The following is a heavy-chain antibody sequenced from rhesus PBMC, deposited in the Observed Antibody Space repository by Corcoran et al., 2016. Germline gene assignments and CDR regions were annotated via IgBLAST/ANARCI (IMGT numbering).Heavy chain of an antibody. CDR3: ARSYYNSWTGYQGDFDY. CDR1: GYSFTTYG. V-gene: IGHV7-193*02. D-gene: IGHD3-3*01. Sequence: QVQLGQSGPEVKQPGASVKVSCKAPGYSFTTYGMNWVRQAPGQVLEWMGWINPIPRNPTEPHGFTERFIFSMDTSVSTLYLQISSLKGEDTAVYYCARSYYNSWTGYQGDFDYWGQGVLVTVSS. J-gene: IGHJ4*01. CDR2: INPIPRNP.